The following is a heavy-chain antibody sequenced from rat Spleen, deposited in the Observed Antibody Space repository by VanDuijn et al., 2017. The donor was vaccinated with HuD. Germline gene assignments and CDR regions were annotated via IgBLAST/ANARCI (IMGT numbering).Heavy chain of an antibody. V-gene: IGHV5-7*01. CDR2: INYDGSST. J-gene: IGHJ4*01. Sequence: EVQLVESGGGLVQPGRSLKLSCAASGFTFSDYNMAWVRQAPKKGLEWVATINYDGSSTYYRDSVKGHFTISRDNAKSTLYLQMDSLRSEDTATYYCARHGGSWAFMDAWGQGASVTVSS. CDR1: GFTFSDYN. D-gene: IGHD4-6*01. CDR3: ARHGGSWAFMDA.